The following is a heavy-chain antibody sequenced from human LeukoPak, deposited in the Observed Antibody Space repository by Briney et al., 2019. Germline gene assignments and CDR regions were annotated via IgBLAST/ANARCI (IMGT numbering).Heavy chain of an antibody. CDR2: MNPNSGNT. J-gene: IGHJ3*02. CDR3: ARASNHDAFDI. Sequence: ASVKVSCKASGYTFTSYDINWVRQATGQGLEWMGWMNPNSGNTGYAQKIQGRVTITRNTSISTAYMELSSLRSEDTAVYYCARASNHDAFDIWGQGTMVTVSS. V-gene: IGHV1-8*03. CDR1: GYTFTSYD. D-gene: IGHD2-8*01.